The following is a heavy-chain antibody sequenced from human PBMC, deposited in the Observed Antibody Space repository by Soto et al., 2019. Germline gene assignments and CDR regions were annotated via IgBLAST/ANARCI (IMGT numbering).Heavy chain of an antibody. CDR1: GFTFSSYA. CDR3: AKDSDLLWFGELLYFDY. V-gene: IGHV3-23*01. J-gene: IGHJ4*02. D-gene: IGHD3-10*01. Sequence: GGSLRLSCAASGFTFSSYAMSWVRQAPGKGLEWVSAISGSGGSTYYADSVKGRFTISRDKSKNTLYLQMNSLRAEDTAVYYCAKDSDLLWFGELLYFDYWGQGTLVTVSS. CDR2: ISGSGGST.